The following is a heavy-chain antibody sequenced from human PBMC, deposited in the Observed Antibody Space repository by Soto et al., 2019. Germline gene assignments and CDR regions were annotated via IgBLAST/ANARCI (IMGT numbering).Heavy chain of an antibody. Sequence: SETLSLTCTVSGGSISSYYGSWIRQPPGKGLDLISYIYYSGSTNCNPSPESRVTRTVDTSKNRFSLKLSSVTAADPAVYYCARIGRRYHGSGSPTALDVWGQGTMVTVS. D-gene: IGHD3-10*01. CDR3: ARIGRRYHGSGSPTALDV. CDR2: IYYSGST. CDR1: GGSISSYY. V-gene: IGHV4-59*01. J-gene: IGHJ3*01.